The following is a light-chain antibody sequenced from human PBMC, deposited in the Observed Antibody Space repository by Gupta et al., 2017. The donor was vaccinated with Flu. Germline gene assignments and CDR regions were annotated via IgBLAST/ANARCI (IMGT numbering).Light chain of an antibody. CDR1: KLGDKY. J-gene: IGLJ3*02. Sequence: SYDLTQPPSLSVSQGQTVTITCSGDKLGDKYVCWYQQRPGQSPVLVIYQDSKRPSGIPERISGSNSGNTATLTISGTQTVDEADYYCQAWDSNNWVFGGGTKLTVL. CDR2: QDS. CDR3: QAWDSNNWV. V-gene: IGLV3-1*01.